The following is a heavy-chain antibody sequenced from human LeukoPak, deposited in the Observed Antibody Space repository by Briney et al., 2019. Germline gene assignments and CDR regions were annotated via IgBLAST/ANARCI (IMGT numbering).Heavy chain of an antibody. Sequence: PGGSLRLSCAASGFTFDDYAMHWVRQAPGKGLEWVSGISSSSSYIYYADSVKGRFTISRDNAKNSLYLQMNSLRAEDTAVYYCARWAYYYDSSGLDYWGQGTLVTVPS. V-gene: IGHV3-21*01. J-gene: IGHJ4*02. D-gene: IGHD3-22*01. CDR1: GFTFDDYA. CDR2: ISSSSSYI. CDR3: ARWAYYYDSSGLDY.